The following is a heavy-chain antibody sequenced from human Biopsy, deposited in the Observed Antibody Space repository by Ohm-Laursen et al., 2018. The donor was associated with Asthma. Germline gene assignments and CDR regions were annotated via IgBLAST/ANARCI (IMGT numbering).Heavy chain of an antibody. D-gene: IGHD6-13*01. J-gene: IGHJ4*02. Sequence: SLRLSCAASGFTFSNFAMTWVRQAPGKGLEWVSSITGSGGGTYYADSVKGRFTVSRDYSKNTLYLQISSLRAEDTAVYYCAIHQLVRYLDYWGQGTLVTVSS. CDR3: AIHQLVRYLDY. V-gene: IGHV3-23*01. CDR1: GFTFSNFA. CDR2: ITGSGGGT.